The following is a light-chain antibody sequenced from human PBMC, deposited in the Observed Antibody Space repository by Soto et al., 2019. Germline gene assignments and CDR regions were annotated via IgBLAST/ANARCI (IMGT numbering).Light chain of an antibody. J-gene: IGKJ1*01. CDR2: DAS. CDR1: QSISSW. Sequence: DIQMTQSPSTLSASVGDRITITCRASQSISSWLAWYQQKPGKAPKLLIYDASSLEGGVPSRFSGSGSGTEFTLTISSLQPDDFATYYCHQYNSYSWTFGQGTKVDI. CDR3: HQYNSYSWT. V-gene: IGKV1-5*01.